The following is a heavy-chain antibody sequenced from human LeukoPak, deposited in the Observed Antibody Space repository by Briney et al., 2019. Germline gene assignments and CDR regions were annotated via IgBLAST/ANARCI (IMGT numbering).Heavy chain of an antibody. Sequence: PSETLSLTCTVSGDSISSGDYYWSWIRQPPGKGLEWIGSIYYSGGTYYNPSLKSRVTISVDTSKNQFSLKLSSVTAADTAVYYCARAPGGYCSGGSCYPGWFDPWGQGTLVTVSS. CDR2: IYYSGGT. J-gene: IGHJ5*02. V-gene: IGHV4-30-4*01. CDR1: GDSISSGDYY. D-gene: IGHD2-15*01. CDR3: ARAPGGYCSGGSCYPGWFDP.